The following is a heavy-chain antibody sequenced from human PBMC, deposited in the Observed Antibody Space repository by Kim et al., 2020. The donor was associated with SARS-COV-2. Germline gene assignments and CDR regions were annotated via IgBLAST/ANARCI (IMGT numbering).Heavy chain of an antibody. CDR2: IKPDGSQK. V-gene: IGHV3-7*01. J-gene: IGHJ4*02. D-gene: IGHD3-10*01. CDR3: ASQFGRPDHY. CDR1: GFTFSSYW. Sequence: GGSLRLSCAASGFTFSSYWMSSVRQAPGQGLECVANIKPDGSQKGYVDSVKGRFTISRDNAKNSLYLQMNSLRAEDTAVYYCASQFGRPDHYWGQGTVVT.